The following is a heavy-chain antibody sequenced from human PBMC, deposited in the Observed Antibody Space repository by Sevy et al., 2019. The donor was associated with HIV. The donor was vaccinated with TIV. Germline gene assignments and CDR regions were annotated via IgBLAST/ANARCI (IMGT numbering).Heavy chain of an antibody. J-gene: IGHJ4*02. CDR3: ARVKRGFGELFYYFDY. Sequence: ASVKVSCKASGYTFTSYGISWVRQAPGQGLEWMGWISAYNGNTNYAQKLQGRVTMTTDTSTSTAYMELRSLRSDDTAVYYCARVKRGFGELFYYFDYWGQGNLVTVSS. V-gene: IGHV1-18*01. CDR2: ISAYNGNT. CDR1: GYTFTSYG. D-gene: IGHD3-10*01.